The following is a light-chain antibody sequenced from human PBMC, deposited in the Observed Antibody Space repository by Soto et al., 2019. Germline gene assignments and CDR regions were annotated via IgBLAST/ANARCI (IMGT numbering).Light chain of an antibody. CDR2: GAS. CDR3: QQYNSYSPWT. Sequence: EIVMTQSPATLSVSPGERATLSCRASQSVSNNLAWYQQKRGQAPRLLMYGASTRATGIPARFSGSGSGTEFTLTISSLQPDDFATYYCQQYNSYSPWTFGQGTKVDI. CDR1: QSVSNN. V-gene: IGKV3-15*01. J-gene: IGKJ1*01.